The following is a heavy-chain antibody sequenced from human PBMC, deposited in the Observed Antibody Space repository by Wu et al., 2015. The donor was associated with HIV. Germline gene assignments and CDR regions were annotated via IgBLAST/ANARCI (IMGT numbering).Heavy chain of an antibody. CDR3: ARESHYDILTGYYLPGFYFDY. CDR1: GGTFSSYA. J-gene: IGHJ4*02. Sequence: QVQLVQSGAEVKKPGSSVKVSCKASGGTFSSYAISWVRQAPGQGLEWMGRIIPIFGTANYAQKFQGRVTITADESTSTAYMELSSLRSEDTAVYYCARESHYDILTGYYLPGFYFDYWGPGNAGHRSPQ. CDR2: IIPIFGTA. D-gene: IGHD3-9*01. V-gene: IGHV1-69*13.